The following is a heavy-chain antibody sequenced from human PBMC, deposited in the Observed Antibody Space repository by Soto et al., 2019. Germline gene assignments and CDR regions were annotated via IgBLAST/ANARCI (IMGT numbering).Heavy chain of an antibody. Sequence: SETLSLTCSVSGGSVSSGSHYWGWIRQPPGKGLELVGYIYKSGNTNYNPSLKSRVTISMDMSKNQFSLNLNSMTPADTAVYYCASRSYDSRGFDIWGQGTVVPVSS. CDR2: IYKSGNT. D-gene: IGHD5-12*01. J-gene: IGHJ3*02. V-gene: IGHV4-61*01. CDR1: GGSVSSGSHY. CDR3: ASRSYDSRGFDI.